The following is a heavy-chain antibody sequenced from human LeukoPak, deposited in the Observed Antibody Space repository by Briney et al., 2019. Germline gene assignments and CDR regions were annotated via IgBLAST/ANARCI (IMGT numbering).Heavy chain of an antibody. J-gene: IGHJ5*02. CDR2: IYYSGST. Sequence: SETLSLTCTVSGGPISSYYWSWIRQPPGKGLEWIGYIYYSGSTNYNPSLKSRVTISVDTSKNQFSLKLSSVTAADTAVYYCARAKYSSGWYLWGQGTLVTVSS. CDR3: ARAKYSSGWYL. V-gene: IGHV4-59*01. D-gene: IGHD6-19*01. CDR1: GGPISSYY.